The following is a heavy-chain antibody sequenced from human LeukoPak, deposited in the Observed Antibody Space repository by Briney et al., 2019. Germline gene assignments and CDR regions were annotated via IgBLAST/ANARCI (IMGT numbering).Heavy chain of an antibody. V-gene: IGHV1-2*02. J-gene: IGHJ3*02. D-gene: IGHD5/OR15-5a*01. Sequence: ASVKVSCKASGYSFTGYYMYWVRQAPGPGLEWMGWINPNSGGTDYAQKFQGRVTMTRDTSISTAYMELSSLRSDDTAVFYCARGSTRGASSDIWGQGTMVTVSS. CDR2: INPNSGGT. CDR1: GYSFTGYY. CDR3: ARGSTRGASSDI.